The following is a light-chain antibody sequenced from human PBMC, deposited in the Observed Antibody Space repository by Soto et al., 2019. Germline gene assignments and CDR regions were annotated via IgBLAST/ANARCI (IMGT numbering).Light chain of an antibody. CDR3: QQYGSSPGK. CDR1: QSVSSN. J-gene: IGKJ1*01. V-gene: IGKV3-20*01. CDR2: GAS. Sequence: MVMTQSPATLSVSPGERASLSCRASQSVSSNLAWYQQKPGQAPRLLIYGASSRATGIPDRFSGSGSGTDFTLTISRLEPEDFAVYYCQQYGSSPGKFGQGTTVDIK.